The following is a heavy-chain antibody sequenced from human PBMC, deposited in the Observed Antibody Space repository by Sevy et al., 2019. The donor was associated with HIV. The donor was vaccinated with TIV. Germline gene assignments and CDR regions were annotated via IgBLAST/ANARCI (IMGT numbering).Heavy chain of an antibody. CDR1: GFTVSSNY. J-gene: IGHJ4*02. CDR2: IYSGGST. Sequence: GGSLRLSCAASGFTVSSNYMSWVRQAPGKGLEWVSVIYSGGSTYYADSVKGRFTISRDNSKNTPYLQMNSLRAEDTAVYYCARAVIGRYYYDSSGYYYDYWGQGTLVTVSS. CDR3: ARAVIGRYYYDSSGYYYDY. V-gene: IGHV3-53*01. D-gene: IGHD3-22*01.